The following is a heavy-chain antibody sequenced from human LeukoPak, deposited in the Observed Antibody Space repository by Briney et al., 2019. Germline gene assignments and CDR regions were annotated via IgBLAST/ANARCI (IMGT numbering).Heavy chain of an antibody. D-gene: IGHD2-8*01. CDR2: ISDTGATT. V-gene: IGHV3-23*01. Sequence: GGSLRLSCAGSGFTFSSYAMSWVRQAAGTGLEWVSAISDTGATTYDADSVKGRFTISRDNSRSTLYLQMNSLRAEDTALYYCAKDTSIGRYCTNGVCSPFDYWGQGTLVTVSS. CDR3: AKDTSIGRYCTNGVCSPFDY. J-gene: IGHJ4*02. CDR1: GFTFSSYA.